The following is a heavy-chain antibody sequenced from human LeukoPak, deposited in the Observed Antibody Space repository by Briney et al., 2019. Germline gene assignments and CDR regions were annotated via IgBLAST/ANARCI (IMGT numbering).Heavy chain of an antibody. V-gene: IGHV1-46*01. J-gene: IGHJ6*02. Sequence: ASVKVSCKASGYTFTSYYMHWVRQAPGQGLEWMGIINPSGGSTSYAQKFQGRVTMTRDTSTSTVYMELSSLRSEDTAVYYCARAGQSCTVAGCYYYYGMDVWGQGTLVTVSS. D-gene: IGHD6-19*01. CDR2: INPSGGST. CDR1: GYTFTSYY. CDR3: ARAGQSCTVAGCYYYYGMDV.